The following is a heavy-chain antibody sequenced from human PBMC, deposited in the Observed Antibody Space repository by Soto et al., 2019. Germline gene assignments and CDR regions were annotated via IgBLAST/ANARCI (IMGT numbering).Heavy chain of an antibody. CDR3: AAGIPHYYYGMDV. CDR2: IVVGSGNT. V-gene: IGHV1-58*01. J-gene: IGHJ6*02. Sequence: SVKVSCKASGFTFTSCAVQWVRQARGQRLEWIGWIVVGSGNTNYAQKFQERVTITRDMSTSTAYMELSSLRSEDTAVYYCAAGIPHYYYGMDVWGQGTTVTVSS. CDR1: GFTFTSCA.